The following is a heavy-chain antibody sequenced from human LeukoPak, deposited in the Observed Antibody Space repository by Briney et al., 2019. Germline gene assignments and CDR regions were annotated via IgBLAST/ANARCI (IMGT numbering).Heavy chain of an antibody. CDR1: GFTFSSSA. CDR2: IVVGSGNT. J-gene: IGHJ4*02. D-gene: IGHD2-2*01. Sequence: TSVKVSCKASGFTFSSSAIQWVRQVRGQRLEWIGWIVVGSGNTNYAQKFQDRVTITKDMSTMTAYMELSSLRSEDTALYYCAAVFFSSTAPYFDHWAQGTLVTVSS. V-gene: IGHV1-58*02. CDR3: AAVFFSSTAPYFDH.